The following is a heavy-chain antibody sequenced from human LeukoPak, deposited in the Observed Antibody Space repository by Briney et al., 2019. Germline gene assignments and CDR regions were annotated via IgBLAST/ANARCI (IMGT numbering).Heavy chain of an antibody. V-gene: IGHV3-7*03. Sequence: GGSLRLSCEGSGFTFSNYWMGWVRQAPGKGLQWVANIKTDGSEKYYVDSVKGRFTISRDNAKNSLYLQMNSLRAEDTALYYCAKDISMDSSSAFDYWGQGTLVTVSS. D-gene: IGHD6-25*01. CDR3: AKDISMDSSSAFDY. CDR1: GFTFSNYW. J-gene: IGHJ4*02. CDR2: IKTDGSEK.